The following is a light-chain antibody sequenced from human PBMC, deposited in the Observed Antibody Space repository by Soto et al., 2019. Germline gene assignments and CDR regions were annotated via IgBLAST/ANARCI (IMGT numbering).Light chain of an antibody. J-gene: IGKJ2*01. CDR1: QGIRND. Sequence: AIQMTQSPSSLSASVGDRVTITCRASQGIRNDLGWYQQKAGTAPKLLLHAASSLQSGVPSRFSGSGSGTDFTLTISSLQPEDFATYYCLQDYNYPRTFGQGTKVDIK. CDR2: AAS. V-gene: IGKV1-6*01. CDR3: LQDYNYPRT.